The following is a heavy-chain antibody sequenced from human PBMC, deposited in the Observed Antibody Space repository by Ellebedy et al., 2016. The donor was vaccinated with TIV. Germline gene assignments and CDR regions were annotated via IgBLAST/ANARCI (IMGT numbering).Heavy chain of an antibody. D-gene: IGHD3-22*01. Sequence: GESLKISCAVSGFAVSKNSMSWVRQAPGKGLEWVSVIYSDGNTYYADSVKGRFTISRHSSKNTLNLQMSSLRTAATSVYYCARVRDLYYDSSGSGEGYLDYWGQGTLVTVSS. CDR1: GFAVSKNS. CDR2: IYSDGNT. V-gene: IGHV3-53*04. CDR3: ARVRDLYYDSSGSGEGYLDY. J-gene: IGHJ4*02.